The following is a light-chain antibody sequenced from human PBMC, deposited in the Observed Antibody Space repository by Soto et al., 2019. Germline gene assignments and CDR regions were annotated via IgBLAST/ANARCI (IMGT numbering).Light chain of an antibody. CDR2: GAS. CDR3: QQDGSSPPLT. CDR1: QSVSSSY. Sequence: EIVLTQSPGTLSLSPGERATLSCRASQSVSSSYLAWYQQKPGQAPRLLIYGASSRATGIPDRFSGSGSGTDFPLTISRLEPEDFAVYYCQQDGSSPPLTFGQGTRLEIK. V-gene: IGKV3-20*01. J-gene: IGKJ5*01.